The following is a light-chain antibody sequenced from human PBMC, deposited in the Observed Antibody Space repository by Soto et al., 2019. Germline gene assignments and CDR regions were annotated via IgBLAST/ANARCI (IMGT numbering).Light chain of an antibody. CDR1: QSVKDN. Sequence: EIVMTQSPATLSVSPGERVTLSCRASQSVKDNLAWYQQKPGQAPRLLIYGVSTRATGIPARFSGSGSGTEFTLTISSLQSEDFAVYYCQQYNNWLFTFGGGTRVEIK. J-gene: IGKJ4*01. CDR2: GVS. V-gene: IGKV3-15*01. CDR3: QQYNNWLFT.